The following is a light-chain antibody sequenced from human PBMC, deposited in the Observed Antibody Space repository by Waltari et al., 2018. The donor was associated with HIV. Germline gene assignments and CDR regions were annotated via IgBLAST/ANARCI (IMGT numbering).Light chain of an antibody. CDR1: SFNIGSNP. J-gene: IGLJ1*01. CDR2: SNN. CDR3: AAWDDSLNGYV. Sequence: QSVLTQPPSASGTPGQRVTMSCSGSSFNIGSNPVNWYQQLPGTAPKLLIYSNNQRPSGVPDRFSGSKSGTSASLAISGLQSEDEADYYCAAWDDSLNGYVFGTGTKVTVL. V-gene: IGLV1-44*01.